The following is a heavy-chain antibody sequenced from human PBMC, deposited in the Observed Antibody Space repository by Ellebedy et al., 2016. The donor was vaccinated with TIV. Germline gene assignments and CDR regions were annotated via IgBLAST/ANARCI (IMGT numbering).Heavy chain of an antibody. V-gene: IGHV4-39*07. J-gene: IGHJ4*02. Sequence: SETLSLXXNVSGGTISSTNYYWGWIRQSPEKGLEWIGSIYHSGSTYYNPSLKSRLTISLDTTMNQFSLRLDSVTAADTAVYYCASSPSGYEIPYWGQGTLVTVSS. D-gene: IGHD5-12*01. CDR3: ASSPSGYEIPY. CDR1: GGTISSTNYY. CDR2: IYHSGST.